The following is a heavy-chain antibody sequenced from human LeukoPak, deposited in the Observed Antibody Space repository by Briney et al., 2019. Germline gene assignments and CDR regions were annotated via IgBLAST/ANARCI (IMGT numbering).Heavy chain of an antibody. Sequence: SETLSLTCAVYGGSFSGYYWSRIRQPPGKGLEWIGEINHSGSTNYNPSLKSRVTISVDTSKNQFSLKLSSVTAADTAVYYCARGRYCSGGSCYRFGFDPWGQGTLVTVSS. V-gene: IGHV4-34*01. D-gene: IGHD2-15*01. J-gene: IGHJ5*02. CDR1: GGSFSGYY. CDR2: INHSGST. CDR3: ARGRYCSGGSCYRFGFDP.